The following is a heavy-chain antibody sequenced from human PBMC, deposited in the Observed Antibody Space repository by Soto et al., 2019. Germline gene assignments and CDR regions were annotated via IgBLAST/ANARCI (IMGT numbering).Heavy chain of an antibody. Sequence: PGGSLRLSCAASGFTFSSYAMSWVRQAPGKGLEWVSAISGSGGSTYYADSVKGRFTISRDNSKNTLYLQMNSLRAEDTAVYYCAIAARLDYYYGMDVWGQGTTVTVS. V-gene: IGHV3-23*01. CDR2: ISGSGGST. J-gene: IGHJ6*02. CDR3: AIAARLDYYYGMDV. D-gene: IGHD6-6*01. CDR1: GFTFSSYA.